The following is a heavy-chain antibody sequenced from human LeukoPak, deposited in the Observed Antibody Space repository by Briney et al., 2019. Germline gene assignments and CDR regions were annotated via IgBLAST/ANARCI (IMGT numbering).Heavy chain of an antibody. J-gene: IGHJ4*02. CDR3: ARGQFRLSDYDSSGFDY. CDR1: GFTFSNA. V-gene: IGHV3-30*04. CDR2: ISYGGSNK. Sequence: GGSLRLSCVASGFTFSNAMHWVRQAPGKVLEWVAVISYGGSNKYYADSVKGRFTISRDNSKNTLYLQMISLRAEDTALYYCARGQFRLSDYDSSGFDYWGQGTLVTVSS. D-gene: IGHD3-22*01.